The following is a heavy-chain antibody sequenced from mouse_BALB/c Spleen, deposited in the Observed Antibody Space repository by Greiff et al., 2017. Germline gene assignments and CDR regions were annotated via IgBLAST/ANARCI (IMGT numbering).Heavy chain of an antibody. CDR3: ANEGY. CDR2: IHPNSGNT. CDR1: GYTFTSSW. Sequence: VQLQQSGSVLVRPGASVKLSCKASGYTFTSSWMHWAKQRPGQGLEWIGEIHPNSGNTNYNEKFKGKATLTVDTSSSTAYVDLSSLTSEDSAVYYCANEGYWGQGTTLTVSS. J-gene: IGHJ2*01. V-gene: IGHV1S130*01.